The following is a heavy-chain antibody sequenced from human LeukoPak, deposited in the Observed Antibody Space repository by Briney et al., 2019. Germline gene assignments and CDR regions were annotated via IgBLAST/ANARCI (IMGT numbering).Heavy chain of an antibody. CDR2: INHRRIT. J-gene: IGHJ6*02. CDR1: GGSFSGDY. V-gene: IGHV4-34*01. D-gene: IGHD1-20*01. CDR3: ARHNWNDDWYGMDV. Sequence: SETLSLTYAVYGGSFSGDYWSWIRQPPGKGLEWIGEINHRRITNYDPSLKSRLTISVDTSKNHFSLKLSSVTAADTAVYYCARHNWNDDWYGMDVWGQGTTVTVSS.